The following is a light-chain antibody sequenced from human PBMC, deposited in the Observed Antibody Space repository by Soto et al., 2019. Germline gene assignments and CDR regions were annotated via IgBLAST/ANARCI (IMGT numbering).Light chain of an antibody. V-gene: IGKV1-5*03. CDR2: KAS. CDR3: QHYASFSGT. CDR1: QSVSSW. Sequence: DIQMTQSPSTLSASVGDRVTITCRASQSVSSWVAWYHLKPGKAPKLLIYKASTLETGVPSRFSGSGSPTEFTLTISSLQPDDFATYYCQHYASFSGTFGQGTKVDIK. J-gene: IGKJ1*01.